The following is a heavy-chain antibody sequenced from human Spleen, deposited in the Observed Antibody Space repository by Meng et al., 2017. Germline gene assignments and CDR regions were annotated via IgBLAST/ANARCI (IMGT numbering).Heavy chain of an antibody. CDR2: ISAYNGNT. V-gene: IGHV1-18*01. CDR1: GYTFTTHG. D-gene: IGHD6-19*01. Sequence: QVQLVQSGAEVMKPGASVKVSCKASGYTFTTHGFSWVRQAPGQGLEWVGLISAYNGNTNYAQNLQGRVTMTTDASTSTVSMELRSLRSDDTALYYCARWGHSSAWPSQWYEYWGQGTLVTVSS. CDR3: ARWGHSSAWPSQWYEY. J-gene: IGHJ4*02.